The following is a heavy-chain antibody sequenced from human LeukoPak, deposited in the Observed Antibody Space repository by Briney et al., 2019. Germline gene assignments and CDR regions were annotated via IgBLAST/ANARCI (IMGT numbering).Heavy chain of an antibody. Sequence: SDTLSLTCTVSGGSVSSASYVWTWIRRSPGKRLEYVGYIYDSGRTNYNPSLKSRVTISKDTSKNQFSLKLSSVTAADTAVYYCARDRLGGYSYVYWGQGSLVTVSS. V-gene: IGHV4-61*01. D-gene: IGHD5-12*01. CDR1: GGSVSSASYV. CDR2: IYDSGRT. CDR3: ARDRLGGYSYVY. J-gene: IGHJ4*02.